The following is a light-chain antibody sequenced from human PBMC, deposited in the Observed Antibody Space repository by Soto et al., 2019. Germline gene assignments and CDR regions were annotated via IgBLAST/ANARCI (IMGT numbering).Light chain of an antibody. CDR2: DVN. V-gene: IGLV2-14*01. CDR3: SSYRRSNSRV. Sequence: QSALTQPASVSGSPGQSITISCTGTSSDVGGYNYVSWYQQHPGKAPKLMIYDVNNRPSGVSNRFSGSKSGNTASLTISGLQAEDEADYYCSSYRRSNSRVFGTGTKVTVL. CDR1: SSDVGGYNY. J-gene: IGLJ1*01.